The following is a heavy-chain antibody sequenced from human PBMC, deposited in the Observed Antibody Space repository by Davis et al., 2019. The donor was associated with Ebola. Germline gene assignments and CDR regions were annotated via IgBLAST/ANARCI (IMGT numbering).Heavy chain of an antibody. CDR2: IYYSGST. J-gene: IGHJ3*02. Sequence: SETLSLTCTVSGGSTTRSYWNWIPHPPGKGLQWIGYIYYSGSTNYNPSLKSRVTISVDTSKNQFSLKLSSVTAADTAVYYCARGHGDYGNDAFDIWGQGTMVTVSS. CDR1: GGSTTRSY. CDR3: ARGHGDYGNDAFDI. D-gene: IGHD4-17*01. V-gene: IGHV4-59*08.